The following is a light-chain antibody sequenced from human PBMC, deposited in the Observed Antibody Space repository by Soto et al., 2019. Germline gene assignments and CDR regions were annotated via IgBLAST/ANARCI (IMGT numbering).Light chain of an antibody. CDR3: QSYDSSNQV. CDR2: EDN. J-gene: IGLJ2*01. Sequence: NFMLTQPHSVSESPGKTVTISCTRSSGSIASNYVQWYQQRPGSSPTTVIYEDNQRSSGVPDRFSGSIDSSSNSASLTISGLKTEDEADYYCQSYDSSNQVFGGGTKVTVL. V-gene: IGLV6-57*01. CDR1: SGSIASNY.